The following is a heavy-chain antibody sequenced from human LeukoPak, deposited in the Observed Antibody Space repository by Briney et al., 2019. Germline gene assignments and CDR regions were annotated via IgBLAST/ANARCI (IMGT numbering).Heavy chain of an antibody. CDR1: GYSFTAFY. Sequence: ASVKLSCKASGYSFTAFYIHWVRQAPGQGLEWMGCLHPRSGETNYAYKFRGRVTMTRDTSISTTYMDLGSLGSDDTAVYYCARDGEYGTGSYYRGCFDYWGQGTLVTVSS. CDR2: LHPRSGET. V-gene: IGHV1-2*02. J-gene: IGHJ4*02. CDR3: ARDGEYGTGSYYRGCFDY. D-gene: IGHD3-10*01.